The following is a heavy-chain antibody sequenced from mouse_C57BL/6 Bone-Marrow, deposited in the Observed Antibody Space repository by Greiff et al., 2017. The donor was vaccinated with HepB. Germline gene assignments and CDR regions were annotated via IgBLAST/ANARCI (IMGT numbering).Heavy chain of an antibody. CDR1: GYTFTSYW. Sequence: QVQLQQPGAELVKPGASVKMSCKASGYTFTSYWITWVKQRPGQGLEWIGDIYPGSGSTNYNEKFKSKATLTVDTSSSTAYMQLSSLTSEDSAVYYCARGVTTVVAPYAMDYWGQGTSVTVSS. CDR3: ARGVTTVVAPYAMDY. J-gene: IGHJ4*01. V-gene: IGHV1-55*01. D-gene: IGHD1-1*01. CDR2: IYPGSGST.